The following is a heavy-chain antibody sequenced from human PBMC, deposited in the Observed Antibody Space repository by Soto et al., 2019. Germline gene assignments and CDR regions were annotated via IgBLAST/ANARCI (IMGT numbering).Heavy chain of an antibody. CDR1: GGSISSGGYY. CDR2: IYYSGST. J-gene: IGHJ5*02. V-gene: IGHV4-31*03. D-gene: IGHD3-10*01. CDR3: ARTHMVRGCLIGYWFDP. Sequence: QVQLQESGPGLVKPSQTLSLTCTVSGGSISSGGYYWSWIRQHPGKGLEWIGYIYYSGSTYYNPSRKSRVTMSVATSNNQFSLKVSSVIAADTAVYYCARTHMVRGCLIGYWFDPWGQGTLVTVSS.